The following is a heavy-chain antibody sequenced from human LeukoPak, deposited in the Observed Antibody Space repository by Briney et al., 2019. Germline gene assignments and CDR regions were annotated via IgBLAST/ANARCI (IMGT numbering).Heavy chain of an antibody. D-gene: IGHD3-10*01. CDR3: AKRGVVIRGILVIGYHQEAYHYDF. J-gene: IGHJ4*02. V-gene: IGHV3-23*01. CDR1: GISLSNYA. Sequence: GGSLRLSCVVSGISLSNYAMTWVRHAPGKGLEWVSYISERGGSTTYADSVKGQFTISRDTSLNTLYLQMNNLRAEDTAVYFCAKRGVVIRGILVIGYHQEAYHYDFWGQGVLVTVSS. CDR2: ISERGGST.